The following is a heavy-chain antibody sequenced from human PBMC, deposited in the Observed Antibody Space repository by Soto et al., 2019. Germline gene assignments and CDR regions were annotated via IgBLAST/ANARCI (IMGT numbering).Heavy chain of an antibody. CDR3: ARSPNIVATIHAFDI. Sequence: SETLSLTCTVSGGSISSYYWSWIRQPPGKGLEWIGYIYYSGSTNYNPSLKSRVTISVDTSKNQFSLKLSSVTAADTAVYYCARSPNIVATIHAFDIWGQGTMVTVSS. V-gene: IGHV4-59*01. D-gene: IGHD5-12*01. CDR2: IYYSGST. J-gene: IGHJ3*02. CDR1: GGSISSYY.